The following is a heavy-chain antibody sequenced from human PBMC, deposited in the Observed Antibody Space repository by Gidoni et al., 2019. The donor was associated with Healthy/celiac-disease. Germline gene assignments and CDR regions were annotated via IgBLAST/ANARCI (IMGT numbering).Heavy chain of an antibody. D-gene: IGHD3-3*02. Sequence: QLQLQESGSGLVKPSQTLSLTCAVSGGSISRGGYSCSWIRQPPGQGLEWIGYIYLSGSTYYNPSLKIRVTISVDRSKNQFSLKLSSVTAADTAVYYCARGGVGFLEWAFDYWGQGTLVTVSS. CDR3: ARGGVGFLEWAFDY. V-gene: IGHV4-30-2*01. J-gene: IGHJ4*02. CDR2: IYLSGST. CDR1: GGSISRGGYS.